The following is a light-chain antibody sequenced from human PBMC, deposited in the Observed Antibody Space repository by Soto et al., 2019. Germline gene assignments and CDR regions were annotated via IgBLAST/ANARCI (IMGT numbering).Light chain of an antibody. V-gene: IGKV3-11*01. J-gene: IGKJ1*01. Sequence: EIVLTQSPATLSLSPGERATLSCRASQSVSSYLAWYQQKPGQAPRLLIYDASDRATGIQARFSGSGSGTDFTLTISSLEPEDFAVYSCQQRSNWSWTFGRGTKVEIK. CDR1: QSVSSY. CDR2: DAS. CDR3: QQRSNWSWT.